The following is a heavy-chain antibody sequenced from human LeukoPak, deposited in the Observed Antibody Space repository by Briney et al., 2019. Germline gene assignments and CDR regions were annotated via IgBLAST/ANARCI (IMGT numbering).Heavy chain of an antibody. CDR1: GFTFSNAR. CDR3: TTEFLRIYCAGDCTSY. Sequence: GGSLRLSCAASGFTFSNARMIWVRQAPGKGLEWVGRIKSNSDGGTTDCAAPVKGRFTISRDDSKNTLYLRMNSLKTEDTAVYYCTTEFLRIYCAGDCTSYWGQGTLVTVSS. V-gene: IGHV3-15*01. J-gene: IGHJ4*02. CDR2: IKSNSDGGTT. D-gene: IGHD2-21*02.